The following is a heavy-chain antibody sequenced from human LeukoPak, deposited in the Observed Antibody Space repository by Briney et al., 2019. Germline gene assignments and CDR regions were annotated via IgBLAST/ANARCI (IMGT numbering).Heavy chain of an antibody. V-gene: IGHV3-48*02. J-gene: IGHJ4*02. CDR3: VRALSYDSSGYYDYFDF. D-gene: IGHD3-22*01. CDR2: ISSSSSTI. Sequence: GGSLRLSCAASGFTFSSYSMNWVRQAPGKGLEWVSYISSSSSTIYYADSVKGRFTISRDNAKNSLYLQMNSLRDEDTAVYYCVRALSYDSSGYYDYFDFWGQGSLVTVSS. CDR1: GFTFSSYS.